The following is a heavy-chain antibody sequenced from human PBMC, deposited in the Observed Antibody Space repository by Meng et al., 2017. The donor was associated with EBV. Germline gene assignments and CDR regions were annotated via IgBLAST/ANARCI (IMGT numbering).Heavy chain of an antibody. CDR3: AHIIAARPFDY. D-gene: IGHD6-6*01. Sequence: QITLEESAPTRVQPTQTLTLPFTFSGFSLSTRGVGVGWIRQPPGKALEWLALIYWDDDKRYSPSLKSRLTITKDTSKNQVVLTMTNMDPVDAATYYCAHIIAARPFDYWGQGTLVTVSS. CDR1: GFSLSTRGVG. V-gene: IGHV2-5*02. CDR2: IYWDDDK. J-gene: IGHJ4*02.